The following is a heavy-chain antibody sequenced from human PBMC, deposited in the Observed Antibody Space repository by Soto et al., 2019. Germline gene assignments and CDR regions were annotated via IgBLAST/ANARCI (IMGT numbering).Heavy chain of an antibody. CDR1: GGSVTNSSYY. Sequence: AETLSLTCTVSGGSVTNSSYYWGWIRQSPGKGLEWIGSVYYRGRSYSKSSVKSRVTISVDTSKNRFSLSLNSVTASDTAVYFCVSQRTTVPTQAYFDYWGPGALVTVSS. J-gene: IGHJ4*02. D-gene: IGHD4-17*01. CDR2: VYYRGRS. CDR3: VSQRTTVPTQAYFDY. V-gene: IGHV4-39*01.